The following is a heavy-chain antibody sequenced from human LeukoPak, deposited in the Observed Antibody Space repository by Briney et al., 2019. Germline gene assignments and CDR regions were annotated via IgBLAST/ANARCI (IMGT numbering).Heavy chain of an antibody. Sequence: SETLSLTCTVSGGSISSHYWSWIRQPAGKGLEWIGRIYTSGSTNYNPSLKSRVTMSVDTSKNQFSLKLSSVTAADTAVYYCAGQWPETESYYYYGMDVWGQGTTVTVSS. CDR3: AGQWPETESYYYYGMDV. J-gene: IGHJ6*02. V-gene: IGHV4-4*07. CDR1: GGSISSHY. D-gene: IGHD6-19*01. CDR2: IYTSGST.